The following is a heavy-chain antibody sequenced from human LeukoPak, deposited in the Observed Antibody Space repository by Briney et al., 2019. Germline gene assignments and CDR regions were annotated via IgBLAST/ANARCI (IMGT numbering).Heavy chain of an antibody. V-gene: IGHV1-69*13. CDR2: IIPIFGTA. CDR3: ARGKYYDILTGYYTPGDYFDY. Sequence: GASVKVSCKASGYTFTSYGISWVRQAPGQGLEWMGGIIPIFGTANYAQKFQGRVTITADESTSTAYMELSSLRSEDTAVYYCARGKYYDILTGYYTPGDYFDYWGQGTLVTVSS. J-gene: IGHJ4*02. CDR1: GYTFTSYG. D-gene: IGHD3-9*01.